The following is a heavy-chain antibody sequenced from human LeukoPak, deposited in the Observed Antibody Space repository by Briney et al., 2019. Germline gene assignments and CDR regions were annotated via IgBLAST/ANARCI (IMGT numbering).Heavy chain of an antibody. J-gene: IGHJ5*02. CDR3: ARDRAAGNNWFDP. D-gene: IGHD6-13*01. CDR2: ISSSSSYI. Sequence: KPGGALRLSCAASGFTFSSYSMNWVRQAPGKGLEWVSSISSSSSYIYYADSVKGRFTISRDNAKNSLYLQMNSLRAEDTAVYYSARDRAAGNNWFDPWGQGTLVTVSS. CDR1: GFTFSSYS. V-gene: IGHV3-21*01.